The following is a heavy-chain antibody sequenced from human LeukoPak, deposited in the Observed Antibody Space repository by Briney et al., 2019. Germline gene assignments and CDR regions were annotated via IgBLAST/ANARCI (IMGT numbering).Heavy chain of an antibody. D-gene: IGHD5-18*01. CDR3: AISAVRGSSYGHFES. Sequence: SETLSLTCTVSGGSISSYYWTWVRQPPGKGLEWIGYMSNSVNTNYNPCLKSRVTISVDTSKYQFSLKLSAVTAAETALLYSAISAVRGSSYGHFESWGQGTLVTVSS. J-gene: IGHJ4*02. CDR2: MSNSVNT. V-gene: IGHV4-59*01. CDR1: GGSISSYY.